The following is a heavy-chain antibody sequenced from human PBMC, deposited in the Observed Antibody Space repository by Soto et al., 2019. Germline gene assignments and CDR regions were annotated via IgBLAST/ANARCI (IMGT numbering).Heavy chain of an antibody. CDR3: AREPREHYSFDY. J-gene: IGHJ4*02. CDR2: INPSGGTT. V-gene: IGHV1-46*01. CDR1: GYPFSNYY. Sequence: ASVKVSCKASGYPFSNYYLHWVRQAPGQRLEWLGIINPSGGTTGYPQRFKGRVTMTMDTSTRTVYMELTSLRSDDTAIYYCAREPREHYSFDYWGQGTPVTVYS. D-gene: IGHD2-21*01.